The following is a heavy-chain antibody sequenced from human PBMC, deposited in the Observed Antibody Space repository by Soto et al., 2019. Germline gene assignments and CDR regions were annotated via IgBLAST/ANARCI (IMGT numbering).Heavy chain of an antibody. CDR2: INHSGST. J-gene: IGHJ5*02. V-gene: IGHV4-34*01. D-gene: IGHD2-2*01. CDR1: GGSFSGYY. Sequence: SETLSLTCAVYGGSFSGYYWSWIRQPPGKGLEWIGEINHSGSTNYNPSLKSRVTISVDTSKNQFSLKLSSVTAADTAVYYCARVASNCSSTSCYLGDWFDPWGQGTLVTVSS. CDR3: ARVASNCSSTSCYLGDWFDP.